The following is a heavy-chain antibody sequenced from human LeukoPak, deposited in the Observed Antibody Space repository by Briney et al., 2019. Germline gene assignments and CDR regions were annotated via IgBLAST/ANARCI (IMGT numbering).Heavy chain of an antibody. CDR1: GFTFSNYW. CDR3: ARGRVGPTLFDY. Sequence: PGGSLRLSCAVSGFTFSNYWMHWVRQAPGKGLVWVSRINSDGSITTYADSVEGRFTISRDNAKNTLYLQMNSLRAEDTAVYYCARGRVGPTLFDYWGQGTLVTVFS. J-gene: IGHJ4*02. V-gene: IGHV3-74*03. CDR2: INSDGSIT. D-gene: IGHD1-26*01.